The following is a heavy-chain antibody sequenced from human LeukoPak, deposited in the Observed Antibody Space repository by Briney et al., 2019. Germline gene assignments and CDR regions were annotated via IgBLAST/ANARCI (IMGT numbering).Heavy chain of an antibody. CDR3: ASGPVYYYGSGTGDY. CDR2: ISGSGGST. Sequence: GGSLRLSCAASGFTFSSYAMSWVRQAPGKGLEWVPAISGSGGSTYYADSVKGRFTISRDNSKNTLYLQMNSLRAEDTAVYYCASGPVYYYGSGTGDYWGQGTLVTVSS. D-gene: IGHD3-10*01. J-gene: IGHJ4*02. CDR1: GFTFSSYA. V-gene: IGHV3-23*01.